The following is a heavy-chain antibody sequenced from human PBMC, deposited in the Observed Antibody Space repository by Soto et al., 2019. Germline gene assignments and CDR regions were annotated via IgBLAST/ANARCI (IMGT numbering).Heavy chain of an antibody. CDR3: ARDKITGLFDY. V-gene: IGHV4-31*03. CDR1: GGSISSGGYY. D-gene: IGHD2-8*02. Sequence: SETLSLTCTVSGGSISSGGYYWSWIRQHPGKGLEWIGYIYYSGSTYYNPSLQSRVTISVDTSKNQFSLKLTSVTAADTAVYYCARDKITGLFDYWGQGTLVTVSS. CDR2: IYYSGST. J-gene: IGHJ4*02.